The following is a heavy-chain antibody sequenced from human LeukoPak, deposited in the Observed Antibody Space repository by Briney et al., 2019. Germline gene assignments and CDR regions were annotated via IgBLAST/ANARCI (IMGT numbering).Heavy chain of an antibody. V-gene: IGHV4-31*03. CDR3: ARETRTYSSGWYYFDY. Sequence: SETLSLTCTVSGGSISSGGYYWSWIRQHPGKGLEWIGYIYYSGSTYYNPSLKSRVTISVDTSKNQFSLKLSSVTAADTAVYYCARETRTYSSGWYYFDYWGQGTLVTVSS. CDR1: GGSISSGGYY. J-gene: IGHJ4*02. CDR2: IYYSGST. D-gene: IGHD6-19*01.